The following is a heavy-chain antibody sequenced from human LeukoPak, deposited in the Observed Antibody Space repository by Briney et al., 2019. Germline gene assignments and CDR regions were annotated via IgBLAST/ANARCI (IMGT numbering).Heavy chain of an antibody. CDR3: ARGGYCSGGSRYDPYNCFDP. J-gene: IGHJ5*02. D-gene: IGHD2-15*01. Sequence: PGGSLGLSCAASGFTFSSYEMNWVRQAPGKGLEWVSYISSSGSTIYYADSVKGRFTISRDNAKNSLYLQMNSLRAEDTAVYYCARGGYCSGGSRYDPYNCFDPWGQGTLVTVSS. CDR2: ISSSGSTI. V-gene: IGHV3-48*03. CDR1: GFTFSSYE.